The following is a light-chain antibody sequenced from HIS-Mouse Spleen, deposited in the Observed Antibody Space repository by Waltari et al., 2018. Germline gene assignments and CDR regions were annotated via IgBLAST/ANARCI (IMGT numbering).Light chain of an antibody. CDR1: SSNIGSNY. Sequence: QSVLTQPPSASGTPGQRVTIPCSGSSSNIGSNYVYWYQQPPGTAPKPLFYRNNQRPSGVPDRFSGSKSGTSASLAISGLRSEDEADYYCAAWDDSLSGPVFGGGTKLTVL. CDR2: RNN. CDR3: AAWDDSLSGPV. J-gene: IGLJ3*02. V-gene: IGLV1-47*01.